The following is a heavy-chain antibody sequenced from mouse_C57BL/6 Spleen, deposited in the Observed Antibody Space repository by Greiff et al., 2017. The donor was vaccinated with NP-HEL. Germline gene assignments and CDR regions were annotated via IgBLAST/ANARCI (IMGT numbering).Heavy chain of an antibody. J-gene: IGHJ4*01. CDR3: ARYGDYDFGLYYAMDY. D-gene: IGHD2-4*01. Sequence: VKLMESGAELARPGASVKLSCKASGYTFTSYGISWVKQRTGQGLEWIGEIYPRSGNTYYNEKFKGKATLTADKSSSTAYMELRSLTSEDSAVYFCARYGDYDFGLYYAMDYWGQGTSVTVSS. CDR1: GYTFTSYG. CDR2: IYPRSGNT. V-gene: IGHV1-81*01.